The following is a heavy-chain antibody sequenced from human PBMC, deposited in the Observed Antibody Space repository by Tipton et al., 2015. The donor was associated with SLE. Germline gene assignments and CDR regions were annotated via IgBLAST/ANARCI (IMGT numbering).Heavy chain of an antibody. V-gene: IGHV4-31*03. J-gene: IGHJ6*02. CDR3: AREGDSSANFYYHGVNV. CDR1: DDSFNSVGYY. D-gene: IGHD2-21*01. CDR2: IYYSGSTH. Sequence: TLSLTCTVSDDSFNSVGYYWSWIRQHPGKGLEWIGCIYYSGSTHYYNPSLESRVTISIDTSKNEFSLKLSSATAADTAVYYCAREGDSSANFYYHGVNVWGQGTTVTVSS.